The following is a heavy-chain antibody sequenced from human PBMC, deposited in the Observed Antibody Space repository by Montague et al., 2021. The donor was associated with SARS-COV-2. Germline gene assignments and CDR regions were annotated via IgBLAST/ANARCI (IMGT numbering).Heavy chain of an antibody. Sequence: SETLSLTCIVSGSSVRSYFWSWIRQPPGKGLEWIGNIYDSGSTNYNPSLKSRVTISVDTSKNQFSLKLSAVTAADTVVYYRARENTVTTFGGPYYIDSWGQGTLVTVSA. CDR2: IYDSGST. CDR3: ARENTVTTFGGPYYIDS. V-gene: IGHV4-59*02. D-gene: IGHD4-17*01. CDR1: GSSVRSYF. J-gene: IGHJ4*02.